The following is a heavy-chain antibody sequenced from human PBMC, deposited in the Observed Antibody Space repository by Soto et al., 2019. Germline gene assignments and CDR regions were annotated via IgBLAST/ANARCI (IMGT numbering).Heavy chain of an antibody. Sequence: QVHLVQSGAEVKKPGASVKVSCKGSGYAFTTYGITWVRQAPGQGLEWMGWISAHNGNTNYAQKLQGTVTVTRDTSTSTAYMELRSLRSDDTAVHYCARGRYGDYWGQGALVTVSS. D-gene: IGHD1-1*01. CDR1: GYAFTTYG. V-gene: IGHV1-18*01. J-gene: IGHJ4*02. CDR2: ISAHNGNT. CDR3: ARGRYGDY.